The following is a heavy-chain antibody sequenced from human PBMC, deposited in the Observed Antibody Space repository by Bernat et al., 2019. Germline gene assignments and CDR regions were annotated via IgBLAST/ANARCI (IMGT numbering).Heavy chain of an antibody. CDR1: GFTFSNYA. Sequence: EVQLVESGGGLVQPGGSLRLSCVASGFTFSNYAMSWVRQAPGKGLECVSGITGSGGSTYYADSVKGRFTLSRDKSKSTLYLHMNSLRAEDAAVYYCAKNRSSGWTYFDYWGQGTLVTVS. CDR2: ITGSGGST. D-gene: IGHD6-19*01. CDR3: AKNRSSGWTYFDY. V-gene: IGHV3-23*04. J-gene: IGHJ4*02.